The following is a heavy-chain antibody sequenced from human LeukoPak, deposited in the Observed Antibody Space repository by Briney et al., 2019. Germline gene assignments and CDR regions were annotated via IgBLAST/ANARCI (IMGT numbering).Heavy chain of an antibody. CDR3: ARGYYYDSSGIVFDY. CDR1: GFTFSSYG. Sequence: GGSLRLSCAASGFTFSSYGMHWVRQAPGKGLEWVAVISYDGSNKYYADSVKGRFTISRDNSKNTLYLQMNSLGAEDTAVYYCARGYYYDSSGIVFDYWGQGTLVTVSS. CDR2: ISYDGSNK. D-gene: IGHD3-22*01. V-gene: IGHV3-30*03. J-gene: IGHJ4*02.